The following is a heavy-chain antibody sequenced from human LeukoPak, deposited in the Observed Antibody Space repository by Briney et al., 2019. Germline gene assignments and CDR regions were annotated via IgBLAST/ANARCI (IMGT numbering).Heavy chain of an antibody. J-gene: IGHJ5*02. CDR1: GYSFTTYW. V-gene: IGHV5-51*01. Sequence: GQSLKISCKTPGYSFTTYWIGCPRQMPGTGMAWVGALYPVDSDTRYTPPFQGQAVLSAGKSSTTAYLKCNTLKTLVTPRYYCVRQRGASVTISHVDPWGQGTLVTVSS. D-gene: IGHD4-17*01. CDR3: VRQRGASVTISHVDP. CDR2: LYPVDSDT.